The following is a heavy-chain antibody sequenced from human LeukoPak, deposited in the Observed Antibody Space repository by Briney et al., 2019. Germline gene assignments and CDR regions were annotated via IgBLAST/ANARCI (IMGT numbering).Heavy chain of an antibody. CDR1: GGSISGYY. Sequence: PPETLSLTCTVSGGSISGYYWSWIRQPAGKRLEWIGRIYTTGSTNYNPSLKSRVTMSVDTSNNQISLNMDSLTAADTAVYFCARVGEPPAMRGYTIDIWGQGTMVTVSS. V-gene: IGHV4-4*07. D-gene: IGHD2-2*01. J-gene: IGHJ3*02. CDR2: IYTTGST. CDR3: ARVGEPPAMRGYTIDI.